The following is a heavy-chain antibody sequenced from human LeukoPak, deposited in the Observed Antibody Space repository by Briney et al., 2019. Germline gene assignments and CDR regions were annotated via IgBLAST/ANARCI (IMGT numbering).Heavy chain of an antibody. CDR2: IIPIFGTA. CDR1: GGTSSSYA. Sequence: SVKVSCKASGGTSSSYAISWVRQAPGQGLEWMGGIIPIFGTANYAQKFQGRVTITADESTSTAYMELSSLRSEDTAVYYCASGSVTDAYFDYWGQGTLVTVSS. V-gene: IGHV1-69*13. D-gene: IGHD4-11*01. J-gene: IGHJ4*02. CDR3: ASGSVTDAYFDY.